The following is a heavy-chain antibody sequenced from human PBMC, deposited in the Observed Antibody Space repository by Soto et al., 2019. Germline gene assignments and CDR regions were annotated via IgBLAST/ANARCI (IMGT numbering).Heavy chain of an antibody. Sequence: GGSLRLSCEASGFSFRSYGMHWVRQAPGKGLEWVAVISNDGNNRYYADSVKGRFTISRDNSKNTLYVQMNSLRAADTAVYFCAKRDPYRGYGMDVWGQGTPVTVSS. V-gene: IGHV3-30*18. D-gene: IGHD2-2*02. CDR2: ISNDGNNR. CDR3: AKRDPYRGYGMDV. CDR1: GFSFRSYG. J-gene: IGHJ6*02.